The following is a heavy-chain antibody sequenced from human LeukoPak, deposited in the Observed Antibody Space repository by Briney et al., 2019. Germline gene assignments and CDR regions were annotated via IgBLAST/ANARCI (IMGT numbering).Heavy chain of an antibody. Sequence: SETLSLTCTVSGGSISSGGYYWSWIRQHPGKGLEWIGYIYYSGSTYYNPSLKSRVTISGDTSKKQFPLKLSSVTAADTAVYYCVRDHYYGSGSPYYYGMDVWGQGTTVTVSS. J-gene: IGHJ6*02. D-gene: IGHD3-10*01. V-gene: IGHV4-31*03. CDR3: VRDHYYGSGSPYYYGMDV. CDR2: IYYSGST. CDR1: GGSISSGGYY.